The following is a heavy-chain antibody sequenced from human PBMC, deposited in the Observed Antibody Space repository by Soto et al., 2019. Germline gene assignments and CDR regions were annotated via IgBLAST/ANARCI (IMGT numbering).Heavy chain of an antibody. D-gene: IGHD3-22*01. CDR2: INAGNGNT. CDR1: GYTFSSYA. Sequence: QVQLVQSGAEVKKPGASVKVSCKASGYTFSSYAMHWVRQAPGQRPEWMGWINAGNGNTKYSQRFQGXXTXNIXTSASTAYMELSSLRSEDTAVYYCTRGDRTGSLYYWGQGTLVTVSS. V-gene: IGHV1-3*01. J-gene: IGHJ4*02. CDR3: TRGDRTGSLYY.